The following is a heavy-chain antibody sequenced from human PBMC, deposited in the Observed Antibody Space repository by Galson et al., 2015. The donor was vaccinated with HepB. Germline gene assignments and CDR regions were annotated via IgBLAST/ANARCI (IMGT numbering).Heavy chain of an antibody. CDR3: ARLLTGEVDWYFDL. J-gene: IGHJ2*01. CDR2: IIPLFDTA. V-gene: IGHV1-69*13. D-gene: IGHD3-9*01. Sequence: SVKVSCKASGGAFSAYSISWVRQAPGQGLEWMGGIIPLFDTANYAQKFHGRVTITADESTSTAYMELSRLRSEDTAVYYCARLLTGEVDWYFDLWGRGTLVTVSS. CDR1: GGAFSAYS.